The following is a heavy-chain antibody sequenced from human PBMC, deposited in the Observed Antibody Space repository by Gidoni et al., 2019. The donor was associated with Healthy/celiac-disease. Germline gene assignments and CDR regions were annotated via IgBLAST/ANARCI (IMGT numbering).Heavy chain of an antibody. CDR1: GYTFTSYD. CDR3: ARGRRVVPAANYYYYYYMDV. J-gene: IGHJ6*03. V-gene: IGHV1-8*01. CDR2: MNPNSGNT. Sequence: QVQLVQSGAEVKKPGASVKVSCKASGYTFTSYDINWVRQATGQGLEWIGWMNPNSGNTGYAQKFQGRVTMTRNTSISTAYMELSSLRSEDTAVYYCARGRRVVPAANYYYYYYMDVWGKGTTVTVSS. D-gene: IGHD2-2*01.